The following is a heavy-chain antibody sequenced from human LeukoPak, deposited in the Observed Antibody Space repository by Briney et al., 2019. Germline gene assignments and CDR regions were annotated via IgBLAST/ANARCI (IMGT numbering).Heavy chain of an antibody. V-gene: IGHV4-59*08. D-gene: IGHD6-19*01. J-gene: IGHJ4*02. CDR3: ASLISSGWYFGY. Sequence: PSETLSPTCTGSGGSISSYYWSWIRQPPGKGLEWIGYIYYSGSTNYNPSLKSRVTISVDTSKNQFSLKLSSVTAADTAVYYCASLISSGWYFGYWGQGTLVTVSS. CDR2: IYYSGST. CDR1: GGSISSYY.